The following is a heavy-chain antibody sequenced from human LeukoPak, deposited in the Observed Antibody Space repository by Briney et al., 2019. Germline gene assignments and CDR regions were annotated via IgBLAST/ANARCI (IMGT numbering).Heavy chain of an antibody. CDR2: VSGSGGST. CDR3: AKRSVTFGGVIVPEFDY. V-gene: IGHV3-23*01. D-gene: IGHD3-16*02. J-gene: IGHJ4*02. Sequence: GGSLRLSCAASGFIFSSYSMSWVRQAPGKGLEWVSAVSGSGGSTYYADSVKGRFTISRDNSKNTLYLQMNSLRAEDTAVYYCAKRSVTFGGVIVPEFDYWGQGTLVTVSS. CDR1: GFIFSSYS.